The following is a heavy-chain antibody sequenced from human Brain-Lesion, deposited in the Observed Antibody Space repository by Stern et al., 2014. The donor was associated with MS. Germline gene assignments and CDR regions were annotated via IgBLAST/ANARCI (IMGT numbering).Heavy chain of an antibody. J-gene: IGHJ6*02. CDR3: ARGYYGSGRPQKGMDV. CDR1: GYTFTGYY. V-gene: IGHV1-2*02. CDR2: VYPNSGGT. Sequence: VQLVQSGAEVKKPGASVQVSCKASGYTFTGYYMYWVRQTPGQGLEWMGGVYPNSGGTHYAQKFQGRVTMTRDTSITTAYMELSRLRSDDTAVYYCARGYYGSGRPQKGMDVWGQGTTVTVSS. D-gene: IGHD3-10*01.